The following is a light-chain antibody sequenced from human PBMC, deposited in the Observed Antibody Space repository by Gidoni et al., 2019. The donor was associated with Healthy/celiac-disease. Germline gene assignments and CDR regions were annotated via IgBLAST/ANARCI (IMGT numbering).Light chain of an antibody. V-gene: IGKV3-15*01. CDR1: QSVSSS. CDR3: QQYNNWPGT. CDR2: DAS. Sequence: EIVMTQSPATLSVSPGERATLSCRASQSVSSSLAWYQQKPGQAPRLLIYDASTRATGLPARFSGSGSGTEFTLTISSLQSEDFAVYYCQQYNNWPGTFXQXTKLEIK. J-gene: IGKJ2*01.